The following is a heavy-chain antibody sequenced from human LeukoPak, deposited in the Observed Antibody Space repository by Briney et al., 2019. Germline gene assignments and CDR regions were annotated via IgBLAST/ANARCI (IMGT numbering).Heavy chain of an antibody. J-gene: IGHJ4*02. CDR3: AKSNGYFEY. CDR1: SSYA. CDR2: ITSSGYNT. V-gene: IGHV3-23*01. D-gene: IGHD3-22*01. Sequence: PGGSLRLSCAASSSYAMSWVRQAPGKGLEWVSAITSSGYNTYYADSVKGRFTNSRDNSKNTLYLQMNSRRVEDTAVYYCAKSNGYFEYWGQGTLVPVSS.